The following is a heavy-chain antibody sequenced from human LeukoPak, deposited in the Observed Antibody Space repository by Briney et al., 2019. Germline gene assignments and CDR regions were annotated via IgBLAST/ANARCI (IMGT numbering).Heavy chain of an antibody. CDR3: ARHSMGYSSGWGLYFDY. CDR2: IYYSGRT. Sequence: SETLSLTCTVSGGFISSSSYYWGWIRQPPGKGLEWIGSIYYSGRTYYNPSLKSRVTISVDTSKNQFSLKLSSVTAADTAVYYCARHSMGYSSGWGLYFDYWGQGTLVTVSS. J-gene: IGHJ4*02. CDR1: GGFISSSSYY. D-gene: IGHD6-19*01. V-gene: IGHV4-39*01.